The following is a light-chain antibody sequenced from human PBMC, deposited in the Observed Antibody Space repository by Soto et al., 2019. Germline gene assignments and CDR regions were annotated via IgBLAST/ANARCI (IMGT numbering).Light chain of an antibody. Sequence: DIQMTQSPSSLSASVGDRVTITCRASQGTSNYLAWYQQKPGKVPKLLIYAASTLQSGVPSRFRGSGSGTYFTLTINSLQPEDVATYYCQKYNSAPTWKFGQGAKVEMK. CDR2: AAS. J-gene: IGKJ1*01. CDR3: QKYNSAPTWK. CDR1: QGTSNY. V-gene: IGKV1-27*01.